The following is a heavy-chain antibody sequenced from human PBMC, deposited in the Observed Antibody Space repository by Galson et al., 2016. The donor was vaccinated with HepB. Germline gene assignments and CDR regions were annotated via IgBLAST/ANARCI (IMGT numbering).Heavy chain of an antibody. J-gene: IGHJ4*02. CDR1: GFTFSNYA. CDR2: INYVGDST. D-gene: IGHD5-12*01. CDR3: VRGVGKYDIVALPWFDY. Sequence: SLRLSCAASGFTFSNYAMHWVRQAPGKGPEFVSAINYVGDSTYYADSVKARFTISRDNGKNTLYLQMGSLRAEDTAVYYCVRGVGKYDIVALPWFDYWGQGTLLTVSS. V-gene: IGHV3-64*02.